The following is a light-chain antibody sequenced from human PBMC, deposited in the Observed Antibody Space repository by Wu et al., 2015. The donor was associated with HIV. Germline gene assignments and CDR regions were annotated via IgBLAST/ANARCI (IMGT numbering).Light chain of an antibody. Sequence: EIVLTQSPATLSLSPGERATLSCRASQSVRNYLAWFQQKPGQAPRLLIYDASNRATGIPARFSGSGSGTDFTLTISSFLEPEDFALYYCQQRSNWPWTFGQGTKVEFK. CDR3: QQRSNWPWT. V-gene: IGKV3-11*01. J-gene: IGKJ1*01. CDR2: DAS. CDR1: QSVRNY.